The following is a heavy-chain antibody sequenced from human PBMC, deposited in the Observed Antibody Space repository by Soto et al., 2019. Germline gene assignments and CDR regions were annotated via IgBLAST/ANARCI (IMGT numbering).Heavy chain of an antibody. J-gene: IGHJ5*02. CDR3: AKEGPKARWFDP. CDR1: GFTVGTYG. Sequence: PGGSLRLSCAASGFTVGTYGMGWVRQAPGKGLEWVSTITGGNTYYADSVKGRFTISRDNSKNTLYLQMNSLRAEDTAVYYCAKEGPKARWFDPWGQGTLVTVSS. CDR2: ITGGNT. V-gene: IGHV3-23*01.